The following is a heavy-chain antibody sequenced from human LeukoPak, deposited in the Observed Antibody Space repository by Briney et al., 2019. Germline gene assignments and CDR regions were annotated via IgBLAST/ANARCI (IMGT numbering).Heavy chain of an antibody. J-gene: IGHJ1*01. CDR3: ARGGAARLHFQN. CDR2: IYHSGST. Sequence: SETLSLTCTVSGGSISTYYWNWIRQPPGKGLEWIGYIYHSGSTNYNPSLQSRVTISVDTSKNQFSLNLNSVTATDTAVYYCARGGAARLHFQNWGQGTLVTVSS. CDR1: GGSISTYY. D-gene: IGHD6-6*01. V-gene: IGHV4-59*01.